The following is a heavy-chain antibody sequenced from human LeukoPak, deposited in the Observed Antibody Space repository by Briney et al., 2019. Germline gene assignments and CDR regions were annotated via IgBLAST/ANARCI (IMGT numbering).Heavy chain of an antibody. CDR2: IKHDGSED. V-gene: IGHV3-7*01. J-gene: IGHJ4*02. D-gene: IGHD5-12*01. Sequence: GGSLRVSCEASGFTFSNYWMSWVRQAPGKGLEWVANIKHDGSEDHYVDSVRGRFTISRDNAKNSLFLQMNSLRAEDPAVYYCGRGGMGEYTGYDDFWGQGTLVTVSS. CDR3: GRGGMGEYTGYDDF. CDR1: GFTFSNYW.